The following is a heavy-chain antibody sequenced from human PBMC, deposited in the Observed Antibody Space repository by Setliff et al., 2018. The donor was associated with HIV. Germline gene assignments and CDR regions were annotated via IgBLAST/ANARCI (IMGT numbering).Heavy chain of an antibody. J-gene: IGHJ4*02. CDR2: ISYDGSRI. V-gene: IGHV3-30*03. CDR3: ASARIPTGGTSTSFDY. CDR1: GFTFKDFA. D-gene: IGHD1-1*01. Sequence: GGSLRLSCVASGFTFKDFAMYWVRQAPGKGLEWVSAISYDGSRIHYADPVKGRFTISRDNSKNTLYLQVNSLRPEDTAVYHCASARIPTGGTSTSFDYWGQGTLVTVS.